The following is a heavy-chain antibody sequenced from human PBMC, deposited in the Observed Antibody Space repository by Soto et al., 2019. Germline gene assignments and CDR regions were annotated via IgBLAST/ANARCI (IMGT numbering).Heavy chain of an antibody. V-gene: IGHV4-4*07. J-gene: IGHJ5*02. CDR3: ARGRGYRSGSFGS. CDR1: GGSISGYY. Sequence: QVQLQESGPGLVKPSETLSLTCIVSGGSISGYYWSWIRQPAGKELEWIGRIYSDGTTNYNPSLKGRGTMSVDTSKKQISLNLTSVPAADTAMYYCARGRGYRSGSFGSWGQGVLVTVSS. CDR2: IYSDGTT. D-gene: IGHD5-18*01.